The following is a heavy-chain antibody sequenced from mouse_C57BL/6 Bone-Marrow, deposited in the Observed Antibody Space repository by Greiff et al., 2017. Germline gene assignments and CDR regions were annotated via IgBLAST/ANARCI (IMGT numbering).Heavy chain of an antibody. CDR3: GYGNAMDY. V-gene: IGHV14-4*01. Sequence: VQLQQSGAELVRPGASVKLSCTASGFNIKDAYMHWVKQRPEQGLEWIGWIDPENGDTEYASKFQGKATITADTSSNTAYLQLSSLTSEDTAVYYCGYGNAMDYWGQGTSVTVSS. CDR1: GFNIKDAY. CDR2: IDPENGDT. J-gene: IGHJ4*01. D-gene: IGHD1-1*01.